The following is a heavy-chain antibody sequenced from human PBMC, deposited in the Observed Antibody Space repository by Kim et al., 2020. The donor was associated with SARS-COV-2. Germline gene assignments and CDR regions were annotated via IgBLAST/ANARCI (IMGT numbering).Heavy chain of an antibody. CDR1: GFTFSSYA. Sequence: GGSLRLSCAASGFTFSSYAMNWVRQAPGEGLDWVSATGGSGGTTKYADSVKGRFTMSRDNSKNTLYLQMSSLRAEDTAIYYCAREGNWYFDLWGRGTLVTVSS. CDR2: TGGSGGTT. V-gene: IGHV3-23*01. CDR3: AREGNWYFDL. D-gene: IGHD1-26*01. J-gene: IGHJ2*01.